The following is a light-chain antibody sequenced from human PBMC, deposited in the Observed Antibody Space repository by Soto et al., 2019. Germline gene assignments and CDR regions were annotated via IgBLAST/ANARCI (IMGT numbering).Light chain of an antibody. CDR1: HSISSW. CDR2: DAS. CDR3: QQYNSYWT. V-gene: IGKV1-5*01. J-gene: IGKJ1*01. Sequence: DIQMTQSPSTLSASVGDRVAITFRPSHSISSWLAWYQQKPGKAPKLLIYDASSLESGVPSRFSGSGSGTEFTLTISSLQPDDFATYYCQQYNSYWTFGQGTKVDIK.